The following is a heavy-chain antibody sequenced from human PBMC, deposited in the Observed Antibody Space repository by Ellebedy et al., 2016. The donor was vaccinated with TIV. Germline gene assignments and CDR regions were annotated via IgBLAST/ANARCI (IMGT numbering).Heavy chain of an antibody. Sequence: GESLKISCAASGFTFSNSGMHWARQAPGKGLEWVAVISYDGSKKFYADSVQGRFIISRDNSKNTLFLQMNSLRAEDTAVYHCARDQGYGTGSFTAFDYWGQGTLVTVSS. J-gene: IGHJ4*02. CDR3: ARDQGYGTGSFTAFDY. V-gene: IGHV3-30*03. D-gene: IGHD3-10*01. CDR2: ISYDGSKK. CDR1: GFTFSNSG.